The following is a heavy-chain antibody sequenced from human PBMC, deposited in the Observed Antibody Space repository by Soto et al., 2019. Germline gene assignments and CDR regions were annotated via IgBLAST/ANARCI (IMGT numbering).Heavy chain of an antibody. V-gene: IGHV3-7*03. D-gene: IGHD1-26*01. CDR1: GFTFRDYW. J-gene: IGHJ4*02. Sequence: GGSLRLSCAASGFTFRDYWMIWVRQAPGKGLEWVANIKQDGSEKSYVDSVKGRFTISRDNARNSLFLQMNNLKPEDTAVYYCATYSGSFQFWGQGTLVTVSS. CDR3: ATYSGSFQF. CDR2: IKQDGSEK.